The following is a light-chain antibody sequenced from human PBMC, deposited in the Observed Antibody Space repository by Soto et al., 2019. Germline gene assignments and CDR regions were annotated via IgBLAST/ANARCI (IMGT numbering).Light chain of an antibody. V-gene: IGKV1-39*01. Sequence: DIQMTQSPSSLSASVGDRVTITCRASQSISRYINWYQQKPGKAPKLLIYAASSLQSGVPSRFSGSGSGTDFTLTISSLQPEDFATYYCQQSYSTPPTFGGGTKVAIK. CDR2: AAS. J-gene: IGKJ4*01. CDR3: QQSYSTPPT. CDR1: QSISRY.